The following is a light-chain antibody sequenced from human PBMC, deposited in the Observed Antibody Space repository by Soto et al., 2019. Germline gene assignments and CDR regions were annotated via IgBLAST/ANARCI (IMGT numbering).Light chain of an antibody. CDR3: QQYVHWPPGT. CDR2: DTS. Sequence: EIVVTQSPATLSVSPGERVTLSCRASQSVSSSLAWYQQSPGQAPRLLIYDTSTRAPGIAARFSGSGSGTEFTLTISSLQSEDVAVYYGQQYVHWPPGTFGQGTKVEIK. J-gene: IGKJ1*01. CDR1: QSVSSS. V-gene: IGKV3-15*01.